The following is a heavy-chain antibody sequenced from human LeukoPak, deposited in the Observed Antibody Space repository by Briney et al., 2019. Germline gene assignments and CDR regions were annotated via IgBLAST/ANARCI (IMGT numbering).Heavy chain of an antibody. J-gene: IGHJ6*02. D-gene: IGHD3-3*01. CDR2: TNPNSGNT. V-gene: IGHV1-8*01. CDR1: GYTFTSYD. Sequence: ASVKVSCKASGYTFTSYDINWVRQATGQGLEWMGWTNPNSGNTGYAQKFQGRVTMTRNTSISTAYMELSSLRSEDTAVYYCARGYYDFWSGYYFGPYYYYGMDVWGQGTTVTVSS. CDR3: ARGYYDFWSGYYFGPYYYYGMDV.